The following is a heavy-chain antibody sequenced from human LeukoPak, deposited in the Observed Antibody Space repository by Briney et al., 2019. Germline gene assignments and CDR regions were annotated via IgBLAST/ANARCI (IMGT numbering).Heavy chain of an antibody. CDR3: ARDLIYIVGATNYFDY. CDR2: ISSSSSTI. J-gene: IGHJ4*02. D-gene: IGHD1-26*01. Sequence: GGSLRLSCTASGFTFGDYAMSWFRQAPGKGLEWVSYISSSSSTIYHADSVKGRFTISRDNAKNSLYLQMNSLRAEDTAVYYCARDLIYIVGATNYFDYWGQGTLVTVSS. CDR1: GFTFGDYA. V-gene: IGHV3-48*04.